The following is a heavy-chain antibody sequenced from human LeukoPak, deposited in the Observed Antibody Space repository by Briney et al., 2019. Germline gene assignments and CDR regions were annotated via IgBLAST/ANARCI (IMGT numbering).Heavy chain of an antibody. Sequence: VASVKVSCKASGYTFTSFGISWVRQAPGQGLEWMGWINPNSGGTNYAQKFQGWVTMTRDTSISTAYMELSRLRSDDTAVYYCARGMNSAPTYYYYGMDVWGQGTTVTVSS. CDR1: GYTFTSFG. D-gene: IGHD1-26*01. CDR2: INPNSGGT. CDR3: ARGMNSAPTYYYYGMDV. V-gene: IGHV1-2*04. J-gene: IGHJ6*02.